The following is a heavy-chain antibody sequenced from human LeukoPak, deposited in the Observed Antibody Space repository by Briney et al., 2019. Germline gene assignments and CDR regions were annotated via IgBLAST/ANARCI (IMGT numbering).Heavy chain of an antibody. V-gene: IGHV4-34*01. J-gene: IGHJ4*02. Sequence: SETLSLTCAVYGGSFSGYYWSWIRQPPRKGLEWIGEINHSGSTNYNPSLKSRVTISVDTSKNQFSLKLSSVTAADTAVYYCARRHSLRITIFGVVINYFDYWGQGTLVTVSS. CDR2: INHSGST. CDR1: GGSFSGYY. CDR3: ARRHSLRITIFGVVINYFDY. D-gene: IGHD3-3*01.